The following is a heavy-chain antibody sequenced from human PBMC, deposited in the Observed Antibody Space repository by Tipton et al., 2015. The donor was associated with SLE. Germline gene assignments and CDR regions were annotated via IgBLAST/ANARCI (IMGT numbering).Heavy chain of an antibody. Sequence: TLSLTCTVSGGSISSSHYYWDWIRQPPGKGLEWLGSIYYRGGTYYNPSLKSRATISVETSKNQLSLELSSVTAADTAVYYCAGTNYDVLTGYHRVDTFDIWGQGTMVTVSS. CDR2: IYYRGGT. V-gene: IGHV4-39*07. CDR3: AGTNYDVLTGYHRVDTFDI. J-gene: IGHJ3*02. D-gene: IGHD3-9*01. CDR1: GGSISSSHYY.